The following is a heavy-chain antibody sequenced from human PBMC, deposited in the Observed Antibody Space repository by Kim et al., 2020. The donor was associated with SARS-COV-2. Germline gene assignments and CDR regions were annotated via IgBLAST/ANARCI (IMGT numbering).Heavy chain of an antibody. Sequence: GGSLRLSCAASGFTFSSYGMHWVRQAPGKGLEWVAVIWYDGSNKYYAHSVKGRFTISRDNSKNTLYLQMNSLRAEDTAVYYCARDPEAATTFDYWGQGTLGTVSS. CDR1: GFTFSSYG. D-gene: IGHD2-15*01. V-gene: IGHV3-33*01. J-gene: IGHJ4*02. CDR2: IWYDGSNK. CDR3: ARDPEAATTFDY.